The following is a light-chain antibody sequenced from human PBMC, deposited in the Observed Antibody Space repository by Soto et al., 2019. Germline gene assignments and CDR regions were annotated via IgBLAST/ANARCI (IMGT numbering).Light chain of an antibody. CDR1: SSNIGGNF. J-gene: IGLJ1*01. V-gene: IGLV1-47*01. CDR3: AAWDDDLSRPV. Sequence: QSVLTQPPSASGTPGQRVSISCSGSSSNIGGNFVSWFQQLPGTAPKLLIYRNEQRPSGVPDRFSGSKSDTSASLAISGLRSEDEADYYCAAWDDDLSRPVFGTGTKLTVL. CDR2: RNE.